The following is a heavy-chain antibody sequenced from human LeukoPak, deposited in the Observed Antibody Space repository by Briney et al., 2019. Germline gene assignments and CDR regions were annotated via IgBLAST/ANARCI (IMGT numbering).Heavy chain of an antibody. CDR2: IYYTGST. CDR1: GGSIISYY. V-gene: IGHV4-59*01. Sequence: PSETLSLTCSVSGGSIISYYWSWIRQPPGKGLEWIGYIYYTGSTNSNPSLKIRVTISVDTSKNQFSLKLSSVTAADTAVYYCARSVEGYCRGGSCYYYSYYMDVWGKGTTVTVSS. CDR3: ARSVEGYCRGGSCYYYSYYMDV. D-gene: IGHD2-15*01. J-gene: IGHJ6*03.